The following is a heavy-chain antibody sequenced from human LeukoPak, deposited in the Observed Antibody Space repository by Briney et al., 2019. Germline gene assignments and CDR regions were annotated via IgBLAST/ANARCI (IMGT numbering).Heavy chain of an antibody. Sequence: ASVKVSCKASGYTFTSYDINWVRQATGQGLEWMGWMNPNSGNTGNAQKFQGRVTMTRNTSISTAYMELSSLRSEDTAVYYCARDTVNPVYHYYGMDVWGQGTTVTVSS. CDR1: GYTFTSYD. CDR3: ARDTVNPVYHYYGMDV. J-gene: IGHJ6*02. CDR2: MNPNSGNT. D-gene: IGHD4-17*01. V-gene: IGHV1-8*01.